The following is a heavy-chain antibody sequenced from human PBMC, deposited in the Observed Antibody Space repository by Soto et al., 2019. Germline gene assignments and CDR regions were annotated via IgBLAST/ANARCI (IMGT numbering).Heavy chain of an antibody. Sequence: GGSLRLSCAASGFTFSSYAMSWVRQAPGKGLEWVSAISGSGGSTYYADSVKGRFTISRDNSKNTLYLQMNSLRAEDTAVYYCAKDKNSGYDRMGRYYYYYMDVWGKGTTVTVSS. J-gene: IGHJ6*03. CDR2: ISGSGGST. CDR1: GFTFSSYA. V-gene: IGHV3-23*01. CDR3: AKDKNSGYDRMGRYYYYYMDV. D-gene: IGHD5-12*01.